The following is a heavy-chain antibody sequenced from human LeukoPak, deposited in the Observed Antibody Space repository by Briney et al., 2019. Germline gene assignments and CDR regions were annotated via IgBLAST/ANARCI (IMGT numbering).Heavy chain of an antibody. V-gene: IGHV4-34*01. CDR3: ARGRRTAQTKNNWFDP. D-gene: IGHD2-8*01. CDR2: INHSGST. J-gene: IGHJ5*02. Sequence: ETLSLTCAVYGGSFSGYYWSWIRQPPGKGLEWIGEINHSGSTNYNPSLKSRVTISVDTSKNQFSLKLSSVTAADTAVYYCARGRRTAQTKNNWFDPWGQGTLVTVSS. CDR1: GGSFSGYY.